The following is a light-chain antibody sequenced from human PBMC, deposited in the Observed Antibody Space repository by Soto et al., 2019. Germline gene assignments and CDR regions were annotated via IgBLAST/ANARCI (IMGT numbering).Light chain of an antibody. CDR1: SSDVGGYNY. V-gene: IGLV2-14*01. CDR3: CSYTSSSTPNYV. J-gene: IGLJ1*01. Sequence: QSVLTQPASVSGSPGQSITISCTGTSSDVGGYNYVSWYQQHPGKAPKLMIYDVSDRPSGVSNRFSGSKSGNTASLTISGLQAEYEADYYCCSYTSSSTPNYVFGIGTKVTVL. CDR2: DVS.